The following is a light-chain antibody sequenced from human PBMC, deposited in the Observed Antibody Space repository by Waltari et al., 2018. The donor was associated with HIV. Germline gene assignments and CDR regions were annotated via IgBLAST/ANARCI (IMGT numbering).Light chain of an antibody. CDR2: SNN. V-gene: IGLV1-44*01. CDR3: AAWGDSLTSFV. CDR1: SSNIGSNT. Sequence: QSVLTQPPSASGTPGQRVTISCSGRSSNIGSNTVNWYQQLPGTAPKLLIYSNNQRPSGVPDRFSGSKSGTSASLAISGLQSEDEADYYCAAWGDSLTSFVFGTGTKVTVL. J-gene: IGLJ1*01.